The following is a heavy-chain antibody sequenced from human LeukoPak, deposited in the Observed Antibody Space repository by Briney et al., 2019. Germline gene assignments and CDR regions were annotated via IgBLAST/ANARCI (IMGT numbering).Heavy chain of an antibody. CDR2: IWYDGSNK. Sequence: GGSLRLSCAASGFTFSSYGTHWVRQAPGKGLEWVAVIWYDGSNKYSADSVKGRFTISRDNSKNTLYLQMNSLRAEDTAVYYCAGDRVGYFDFWGQGTLVTVSS. J-gene: IGHJ4*02. CDR3: AGDRVGYFDF. D-gene: IGHD2-15*01. V-gene: IGHV3-33*01. CDR1: GFTFSSYG.